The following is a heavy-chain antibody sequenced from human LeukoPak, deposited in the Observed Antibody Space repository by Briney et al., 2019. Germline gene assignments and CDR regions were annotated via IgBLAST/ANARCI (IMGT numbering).Heavy chain of an antibody. Sequence: GGSLRLSCAASGFTFSNYAMNWVRQAPGKGLQWVSYISGGSTYYADSVKGRFTISRDDSKNTLYLQMNSLRAEDTAVYYCARALTGIPYYFDYWGQGSLVTVSS. CDR3: ARALTGIPYYFDY. CDR2: ISGGST. V-gene: IGHV3-23*01. CDR1: GFTFSNYA. J-gene: IGHJ4*02. D-gene: IGHD1-20*01.